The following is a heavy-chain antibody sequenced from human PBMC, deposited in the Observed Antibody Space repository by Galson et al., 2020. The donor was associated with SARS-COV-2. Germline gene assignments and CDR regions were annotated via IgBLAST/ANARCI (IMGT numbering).Heavy chain of an antibody. CDR2: ISYDGSNK. J-gene: IGHJ4*02. D-gene: IGHD3-3*01. V-gene: IGHV3-30*04. CDR3: ARGEPPPLRFWEWPPY. Sequence: GGSLRLSCAASGFTFSSYAMHWVRQAPGKGLEWVAVISYDGSNKYYADSVKGRFTISRDNSKNTLYLQMNSLRAEDTAVYYCARGEPPPLRFWEWPPYWGQGTLVTVSS. CDR1: GFTFSSYA.